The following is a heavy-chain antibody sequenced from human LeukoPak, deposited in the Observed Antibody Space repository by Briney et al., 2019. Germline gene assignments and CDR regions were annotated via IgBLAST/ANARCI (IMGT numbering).Heavy chain of an antibody. Sequence: PGGSLRLSCAASGFTFSSNGMHWVRQAPGKGLEWVAVIWYDGSNKYYADSVKGRFTISRDNSKNTLYLQMNSLRAEDTAVYYCARDPLGSGTPDAFDIWGQGTMVTVSS. V-gene: IGHV3-33*08. D-gene: IGHD3-10*01. CDR1: GFTFSSNG. CDR2: IWYDGSNK. CDR3: ARDPLGSGTPDAFDI. J-gene: IGHJ3*02.